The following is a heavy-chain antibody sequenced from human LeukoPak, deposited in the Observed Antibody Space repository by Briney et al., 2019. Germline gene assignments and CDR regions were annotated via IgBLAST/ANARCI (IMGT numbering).Heavy chain of an antibody. D-gene: IGHD6-13*01. CDR3: ACRDLTSTWSFP. V-gene: IGHV5-51*01. CDR1: GNSFTNYW. Sequence: GESLKISCQGFGNSFTNYWIGWVRQMPGKGMEWMVVIYPGDSRIRYNPSFQGQVTISVDRSISTAYLQWVSLKASDSAMYYCACRDLTSTWSFPWGQGTLVTVYS. CDR2: IYPGDSRI. J-gene: IGHJ5*02.